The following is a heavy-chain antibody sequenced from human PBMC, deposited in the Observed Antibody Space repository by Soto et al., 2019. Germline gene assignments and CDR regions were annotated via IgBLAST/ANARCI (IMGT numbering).Heavy chain of an antibody. J-gene: IGHJ6*02. Sequence: QVTLKESGPVLVKPTETLTLTCTISGFSLTNGRMGVSWIRQSPGKALGWLAHIFSDAERSYSTSMQTRVTISTDTSGPQVVLTMTHMEPVDTGTYYCARMNAATYSHYYSMDVWGQVTTVTVSS. CDR1: GFSLTNGRMG. V-gene: IGHV2-26*03. CDR3: ARMNAATYSHYYSMDV. CDR2: IFSDAER. D-gene: IGHD1-1*01.